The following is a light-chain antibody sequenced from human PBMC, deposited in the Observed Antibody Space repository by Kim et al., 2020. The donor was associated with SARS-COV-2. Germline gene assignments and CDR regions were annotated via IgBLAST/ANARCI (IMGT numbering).Light chain of an antibody. CDR1: SSDVGGYNY. Sequence: QSITTSCTVTSSDVGGYNYVSWYQLHPGKAPKLMIYDVTERPSGISNRFSGSKSGNTASLTIFGLQPEDEADYYCSSHTSSSPYVFGTGTKVTVL. CDR2: DVT. V-gene: IGLV2-14*03. CDR3: SSHTSSSPYV. J-gene: IGLJ1*01.